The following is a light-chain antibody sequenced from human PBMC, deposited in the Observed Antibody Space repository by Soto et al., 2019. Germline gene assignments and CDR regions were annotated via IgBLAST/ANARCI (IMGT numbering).Light chain of an antibody. CDR3: QQYYSYPRT. V-gene: IGKV1-8*01. CDR1: QGISSY. CDR2: AAS. Sequence: AIRMTQSPSSLSASTGDRVTITCRASQGISSYLAWYQQKPGKAPKLLIYAASTLQSGAPSRFSGSGSGTDFTLTISCLQSEYFATYYCQQYYSYPRTFGQGTKVEIK. J-gene: IGKJ1*01.